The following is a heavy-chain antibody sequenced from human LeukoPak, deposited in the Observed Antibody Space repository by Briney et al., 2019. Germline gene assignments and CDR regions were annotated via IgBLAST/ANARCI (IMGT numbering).Heavy chain of an antibody. V-gene: IGHV1-69*01. Sequence: SVKVSCKASGGTFSSYAISWVRQAPGQGVEWMGGIIPIFGTANYAQKLQGRVTIKADESTSTAYMELSSLRSEDTAVYYCARSLAAADLYYYYYMDVWGKGTTVTVSS. CDR2: IIPIFGTA. J-gene: IGHJ6*03. CDR1: GGTFSSYA. D-gene: IGHD6-13*01. CDR3: ARSLAAADLYYYYYMDV.